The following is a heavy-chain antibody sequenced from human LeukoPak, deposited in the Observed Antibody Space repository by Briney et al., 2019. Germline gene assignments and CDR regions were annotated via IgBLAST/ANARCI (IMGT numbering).Heavy chain of an antibody. V-gene: IGHV3-9*01. CDR2: ISWNSGSI. CDR1: GFTFDDYA. D-gene: IGHD3-16*01. J-gene: IGHJ4*02. CDR3: AKDRGLRLDHFDY. Sequence: GRSLRLSCAASGFTFDDYAMHWVRQAPGKGLEWVSGISWNSGSIGYADSVKGRFTISRDNAKNSLYLQMNSLRAEDTALYYCAKDRGLRLDHFDYWGQGTLVTVSS.